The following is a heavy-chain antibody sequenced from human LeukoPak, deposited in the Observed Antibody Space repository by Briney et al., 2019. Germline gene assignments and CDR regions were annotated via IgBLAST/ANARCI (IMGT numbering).Heavy chain of an antibody. J-gene: IGHJ3*02. V-gene: IGHV3-20*04. D-gene: IGHD2-2*01. CDR3: ARKVGVYCSSTSCYAGAFDI. CDR2: INWNSGST. CDR1: GFTFDDYG. Sequence: PGGSLRLSCAASGFTFDDYGMSWVRQAPGKGLEWVSGINWNSGSTGYADSVKGRFTISRDNAKNSLYLQMNSLRAEDTALYYCARKVGVYCSSTSCYAGAFDIWGQGTMVTVSS.